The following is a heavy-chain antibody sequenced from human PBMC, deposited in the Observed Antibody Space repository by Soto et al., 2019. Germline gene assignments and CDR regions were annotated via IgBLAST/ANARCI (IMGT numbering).Heavy chain of an antibody. D-gene: IGHD3-10*01. V-gene: IGHV3-64*01. CDR3: ARDYYYGSGRGGMDV. CDR1: GFTFSNFP. CDR2: ISTNGRNT. Sequence: EVQLVESGGGLVQPGGSLRLSCAASGFTFSNFPMYWVRQAPGKGLEYVSSISTNGRNTYFPNSVKGRFTISRDNSKNTLWLQMGSLRAEDMAVYYCARDYYYGSGRGGMDVWGQGTTVIVS. J-gene: IGHJ6*02.